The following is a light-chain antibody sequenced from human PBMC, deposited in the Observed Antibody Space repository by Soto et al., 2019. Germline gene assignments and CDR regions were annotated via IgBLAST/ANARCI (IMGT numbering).Light chain of an antibody. Sequence: DIQMTQSPSSVSASVGDKVTITCWASQGISSWLAWYPQKPGKAPRLLIYAASSLQSGVPTRFSGSGSGTDFTLTISSLQPEDFATYYCQQANSFPWTFGQGTKVEIK. V-gene: IGKV1-12*01. CDR3: QQANSFPWT. J-gene: IGKJ1*01. CDR2: AAS. CDR1: QGISSW.